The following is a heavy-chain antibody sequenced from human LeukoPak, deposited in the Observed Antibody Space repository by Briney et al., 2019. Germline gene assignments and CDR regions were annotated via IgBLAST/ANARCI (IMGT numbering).Heavy chain of an antibody. D-gene: IGHD3-16*01. Sequence: GASVKVSCKASGYTLTSYGVSWVRQAPGQGLEWMGWISTYNGNTNYAQKLQGRVTMTTDTSTSTAYMELRSLRSDDTAVYYCARWAYDAFDIWGQGTMVTVSS. CDR1: GYTLTSYG. CDR3: ARWAYDAFDI. CDR2: ISTYNGNT. V-gene: IGHV1-18*01. J-gene: IGHJ3*02.